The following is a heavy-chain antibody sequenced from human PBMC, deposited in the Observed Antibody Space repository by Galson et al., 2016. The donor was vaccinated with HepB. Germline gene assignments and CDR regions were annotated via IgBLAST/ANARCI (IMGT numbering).Heavy chain of an antibody. CDR3: ARDPRKTRYQVREIYYYYDAMDV. J-gene: IGHJ6*02. CDR1: GYTFTTYG. V-gene: IGHV1-18*01. D-gene: IGHD2-2*01. CDR2: ICADNTNT. Sequence: SVKVSCTASGYTFTTYGISWVRQAPGQGPEWMGHICADNTNTNYAQKLQGRVTMTTDTSTSTAYMQMRSLRSDDPAVYYCARDPRKTRYQVREIYYYYDAMDVWGQGTTVTVSS.